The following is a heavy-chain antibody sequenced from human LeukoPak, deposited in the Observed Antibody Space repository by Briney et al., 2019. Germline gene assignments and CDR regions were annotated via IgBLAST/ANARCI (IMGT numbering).Heavy chain of an antibody. V-gene: IGHV3-48*03. D-gene: IGHD5-12*01. CDR1: GFXFSSYE. Sequence: PGGSLRLSCAASGFXFSSYEINWVRQAPGKGLEWVSYISKSGTTIYYADSVKGRFTISRDDAKNSLYLQMNTLRAEDTGVYYCARDMVEATTRGIDYWGQGTLVTVSS. J-gene: IGHJ4*02. CDR2: ISKSGTTI. CDR3: ARDMVEATTRGIDY.